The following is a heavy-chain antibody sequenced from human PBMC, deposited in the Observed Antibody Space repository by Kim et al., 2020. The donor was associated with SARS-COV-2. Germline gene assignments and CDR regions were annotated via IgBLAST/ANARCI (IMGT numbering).Heavy chain of an antibody. CDR3: ARKRDY. V-gene: IGHV3-53*01. Sequence: SSGCTPYYQSPVKGQFTISRDNSKNTMYLQMNSLRAEDTAVYYCARKRDYWGQGTLVTVSS. J-gene: IGHJ4*02. CDR2: SSGCTP.